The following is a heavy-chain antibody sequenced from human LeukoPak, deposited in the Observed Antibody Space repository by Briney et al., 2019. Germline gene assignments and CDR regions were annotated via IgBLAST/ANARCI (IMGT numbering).Heavy chain of an antibody. J-gene: IGHJ4*02. CDR2: IYSGGST. Sequence: GGSLRLSCAASGFTVSSNYMSWVRQAPGRGLEWGSVIYSGGSTYYADSVKGRFTISRDNSKNTLFLQMNSLSAGDTAVYYCARGTVTMVDYWGQGTLVTVSS. D-gene: IGHD3-10*01. V-gene: IGHV3-66*01. CDR1: GFTVSSNY. CDR3: ARGTVTMVDY.